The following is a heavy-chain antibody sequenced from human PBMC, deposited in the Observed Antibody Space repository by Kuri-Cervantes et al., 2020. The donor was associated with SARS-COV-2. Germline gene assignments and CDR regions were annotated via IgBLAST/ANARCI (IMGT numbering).Heavy chain of an antibody. J-gene: IGHJ5*02. CDR1: GYSISSSYY. V-gene: IGHV4-39*01. CDR3: ARHGIVVVPAAKGDDWFDP. Sequence: SETLSLTCTVSGYSISSSYYWGWIRQPPGKGLEWIGSIYYSGSTYYNPSLKSRVTISVDTSRNQFSLKLSSVTAADTAVYYCARHGIVVVPAAKGDDWFDPWGQGTLVTVSS. CDR2: IYYSGST. D-gene: IGHD2-2*01.